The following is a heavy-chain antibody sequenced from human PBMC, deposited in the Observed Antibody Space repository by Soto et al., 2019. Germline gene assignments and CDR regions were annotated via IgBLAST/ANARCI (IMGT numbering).Heavy chain of an antibody. J-gene: IGHJ6*02. CDR3: ARDNYGMDV. Sequence: ESGGGVGQPGRSLRLSCAASGFTFSNFNMHWVRQAPAKGLEWVAVIWYDGSNKYYADSVKGRFTISRDNSKNTLSLQMNSLRAEDTAVYYCARDNYGMDVWGQGTTVTVSS. CDR2: IWYDGSNK. CDR1: GFTFSNFN. V-gene: IGHV3-33*01.